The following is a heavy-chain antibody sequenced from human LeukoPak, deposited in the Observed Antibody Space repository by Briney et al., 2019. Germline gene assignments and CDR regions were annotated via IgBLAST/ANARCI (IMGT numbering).Heavy chain of an antibody. D-gene: IGHD5-24*01. CDR2: ISANSRTV. CDR1: GFTLSDYY. J-gene: IGHJ4*02. V-gene: IGHV3-11*04. Sequence: GGSLRLSCAGSGFTLSDYYVNWLRQAPGKGLEWISYISANSRTVNYADSEKGRFTLSRDYAKNSVNLEMTSLRGEDTAIYYCARVHNTIYWGQGVLVIVSS. CDR3: ARVHNTIY.